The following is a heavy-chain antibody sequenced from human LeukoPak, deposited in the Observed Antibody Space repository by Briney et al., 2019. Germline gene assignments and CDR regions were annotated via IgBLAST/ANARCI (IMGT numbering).Heavy chain of an antibody. CDR2: INPNSGGT. CDR3: ARVEAVAASFDY. Sequence: ASVKVSCKASGYTFTGYYIHWVRQAPGQGLEWMGWINPNSGGTNYAQKFQGRVTMTRDTSISTAYMELSRLRSDDTAVYFCARVEAVAASFDYWGQGTLVTVSS. V-gene: IGHV1-2*02. J-gene: IGHJ4*02. D-gene: IGHD6-19*01. CDR1: GYTFTGYY.